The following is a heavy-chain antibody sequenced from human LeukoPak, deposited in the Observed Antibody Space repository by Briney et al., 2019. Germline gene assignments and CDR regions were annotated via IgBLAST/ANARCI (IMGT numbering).Heavy chain of an antibody. Sequence: GASVKVSCKASGYTFTSYGISWVRQAPGQGLEWMGWISAYNGNTKYAQKLQGRVTMTTDTSTSTAYMELRSLRSDDTAVYYCARDAGEVDVVDAFDIWGQGTMVTVSS. CDR2: ISAYNGNT. D-gene: IGHD7-27*01. V-gene: IGHV1-18*01. CDR3: ARDAGEVDVVDAFDI. J-gene: IGHJ3*02. CDR1: GYTFTSYG.